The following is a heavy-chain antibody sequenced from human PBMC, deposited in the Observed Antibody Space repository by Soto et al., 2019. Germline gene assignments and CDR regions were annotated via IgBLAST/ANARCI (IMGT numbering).Heavy chain of an antibody. CDR1: GFTFSSYA. CDR3: ARHWAVLRYFDWLFPPAGLVLQSVYGMDV. Sequence: GGSLRLSCAASGFTFSSYAMHWVRQAPGKGLEWVAVISYDGSNKYYADSVRGRFTISRDNSKNTLYLQMNSLRAEDTAVYYCARHWAVLRYFDWLFPPAGLVLQSVYGMDVWGQGTTVTVSS. D-gene: IGHD3-9*01. J-gene: IGHJ6*02. V-gene: IGHV3-30-3*01. CDR2: ISYDGSNK.